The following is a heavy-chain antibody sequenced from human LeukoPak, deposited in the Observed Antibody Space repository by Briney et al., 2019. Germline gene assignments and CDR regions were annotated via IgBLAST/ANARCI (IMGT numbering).Heavy chain of an antibody. V-gene: IGHV3-30*02. J-gene: IGHJ5*02. D-gene: IGHD3-10*01. CDR3: VKDLMRDRWFGES. CDR1: GFTFSYYG. CDR2: IRYDGNDK. Sequence: GGSLRLSCAASGFTFSYYGMHWVRQAPGKGLEWMAFIRYDGNDKFYADSVKGRFTISRDTSRSTLYLQMNSLRLEDTAIYYCVKDLMRDRWFGESWGQGTLVTVSS.